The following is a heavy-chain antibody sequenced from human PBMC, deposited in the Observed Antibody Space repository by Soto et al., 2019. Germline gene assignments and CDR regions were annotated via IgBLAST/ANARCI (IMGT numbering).Heavy chain of an antibody. CDR1: GFTFSSYW. Sequence: EVQLVESGGGLVQPGGSLRLSCAASGFTFSSYWMHWVRQAPGKGLVWVSRINSDGSITTYADSVKGRFTISRDNAKNTLYLQMNILRAEDTAVYYCARALAVAATGGYYWGQGTLVTVSS. D-gene: IGHD6-19*01. J-gene: IGHJ4*02. CDR3: ARALAVAATGGYY. V-gene: IGHV3-74*03. CDR2: INSDGSIT.